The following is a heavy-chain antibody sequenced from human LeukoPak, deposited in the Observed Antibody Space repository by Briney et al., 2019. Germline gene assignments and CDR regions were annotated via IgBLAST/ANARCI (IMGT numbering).Heavy chain of an antibody. CDR2: ISSSSSYI. V-gene: IGHV3-21*01. CDR3: ARDWAVYYDFWSGTTGQENFDY. CDR1: GFTFSSYI. D-gene: IGHD3-3*01. J-gene: IGHJ4*02. Sequence: PGGSLRLSCAASGFTFSSYIMNWVRQAPGKGLEWVSSISSSSSYIYYADSVKGRFTISRDNAKNPLYLQMNSLRAEDTAAYYCARDWAVYYDFWSGTTGQENFDYWGQGTLVTVSS.